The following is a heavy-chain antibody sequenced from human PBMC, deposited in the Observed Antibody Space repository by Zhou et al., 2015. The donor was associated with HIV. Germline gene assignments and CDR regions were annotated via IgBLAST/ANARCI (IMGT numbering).Heavy chain of an antibody. D-gene: IGHD6-19*01. CDR3: ARGMLLVGKPGARGFDY. J-gene: IGHJ4*02. Sequence: QVQLVESGGGVVQPGRSLRLSCAASGFTFNIYAMHWVRQAPGKGLEWVAVISYDGINKYYADSVKGRFTISRDNSKNTLYLQMNSLRPEDTAVYYCARGMLLVGKPGARGFDYWGQGTLVTVSS. CDR1: GFTFNIYA. CDR2: ISYDGINK. V-gene: IGHV3-30-3*01.